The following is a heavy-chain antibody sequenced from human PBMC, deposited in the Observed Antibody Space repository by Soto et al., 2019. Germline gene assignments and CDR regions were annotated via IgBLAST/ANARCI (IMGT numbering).Heavy chain of an antibody. D-gene: IGHD2-15*01. CDR3: AAGYCSGGSCYSIPYYYGMDV. J-gene: IGHJ6*02. Sequence: QVQLVQSGAEVKKPGSSVKVSCKASGGTFSSYAISWVRQAPGQGLEWMGGIIPIFGTANYAQKFQGRVTITADASTSTAYMELSSLRSEDTAVYYCAAGYCSGGSCYSIPYYYGMDVWGQGTTVTVSS. CDR1: GGTFSSYA. CDR2: IIPIFGTA. V-gene: IGHV1-69*01.